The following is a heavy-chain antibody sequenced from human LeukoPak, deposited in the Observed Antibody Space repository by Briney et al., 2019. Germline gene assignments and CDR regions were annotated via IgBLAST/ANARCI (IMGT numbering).Heavy chain of an antibody. J-gene: IGHJ4*02. V-gene: IGHV3-30-3*01. CDR2: ISYKGSSK. CDR1: GFTFSRYG. CDR3: ARDPTPYYESSGYSDY. Sequence: GGSLRLSCAASGFTFSRYGMHWVRQAPGKGLEWVAVISYKGSSKNYADSVKGRFIISRDNSKNTMYLQMNSLRAEDTAIYYCARDPTPYYESSGYSDYWGQGTLVTVSS. D-gene: IGHD3-22*01.